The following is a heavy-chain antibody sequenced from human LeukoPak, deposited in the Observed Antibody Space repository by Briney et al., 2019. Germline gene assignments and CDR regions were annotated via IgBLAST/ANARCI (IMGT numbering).Heavy chain of an antibody. CDR3: ARHGSSGYTPKSAFDI. Sequence: SETLSLTCTVSGGSISSYYWSWIRQPPGKGLEWIGYIYHSGSTNYNPSLKSRVTISVDASKNQFSLKLSSVTAADTAVYYCARHGSSGYTPKSAFDIWGQGTMVTVSS. J-gene: IGHJ3*02. V-gene: IGHV4-59*08. D-gene: IGHD3-22*01. CDR2: IYHSGST. CDR1: GGSISSYY.